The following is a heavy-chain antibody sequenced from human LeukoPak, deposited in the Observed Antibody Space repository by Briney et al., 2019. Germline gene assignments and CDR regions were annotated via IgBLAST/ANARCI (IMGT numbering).Heavy chain of an antibody. D-gene: IGHD4-11*01. V-gene: IGHV3-23*01. Sequence: GRSLRLSCAASGFTFSSYAMSWVRQAPGKGLEWVSAISGSGGSTYYADSVKGRFTISRDNSKNTLYLQMNSLRAEDTAVYYCAKHDYNNYVGWFDPWGQGTLVTVSS. CDR3: AKHDYNNYVGWFDP. J-gene: IGHJ5*02. CDR2: ISGSGGST. CDR1: GFTFSSYA.